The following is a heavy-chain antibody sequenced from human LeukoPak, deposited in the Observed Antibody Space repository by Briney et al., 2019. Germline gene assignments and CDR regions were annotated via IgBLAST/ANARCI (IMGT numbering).Heavy chain of an antibody. CDR1: GGPISSYY. CDR3: ARVLKFYYSAGSYSCYFDY. V-gene: IGHV4-59*01. CDR2: IYYSGST. J-gene: IGHJ4*02. D-gene: IGHD3-10*01. Sequence: KPSETLSLTCTVSGGPISSYYWSWIRQPPGKGLEWIGYIYYSGSTNYNPSLKSRVTTSIDTSRNRFSLKLSSVTAADAAVYYCARVLKFYYSAGSYSCYFDYWGRGTLVTVSS.